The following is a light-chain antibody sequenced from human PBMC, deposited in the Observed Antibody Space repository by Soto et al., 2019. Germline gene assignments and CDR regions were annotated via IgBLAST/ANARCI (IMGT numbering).Light chain of an antibody. Sequence: QSVLTQPASVSGSPGQSITISCTGTSSDVGGYNYVSWYQQHPGKAPKLMIYDVSNRPSGVSNRFSGSKSCNTASLTISGLQAEDEADYCCSSYTSSSTPVVFGGGTQLTVL. V-gene: IGLV2-14*01. CDR2: DVS. CDR1: SSDVGGYNY. J-gene: IGLJ2*01. CDR3: SSYTSSSTPVV.